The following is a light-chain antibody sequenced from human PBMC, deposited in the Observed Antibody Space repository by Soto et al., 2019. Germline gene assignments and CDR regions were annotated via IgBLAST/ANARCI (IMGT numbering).Light chain of an antibody. J-gene: IGKJ4*01. V-gene: IGKV3D-7*01. CDR1: QSISSSY. CDR3: QQRSSWPLT. CDR2: GAS. Sequence: PGELATLPCRAIQSISSSYLSWYQQKPGQAPRLVIYGASTRATGIPARFSGSGRGSGTDFTLTISSLHPEDFAVYYCQQRSSWPLTFGGGTKVDI.